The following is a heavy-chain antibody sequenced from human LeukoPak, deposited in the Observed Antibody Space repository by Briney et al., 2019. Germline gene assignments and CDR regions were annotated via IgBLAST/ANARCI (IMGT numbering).Heavy chain of an antibody. J-gene: IGHJ3*01. CDR3: AKEDLGHYDILTGSPLG. D-gene: IGHD3-9*01. Sequence: PGGSLRLSCAASGFTFSSYGTHWVRQAPGKGLEWVAFIRYDGSNKYYADSVKGRFTISRDNSKNTLYLQMNSLRAEDTAVYYCAKEDLGHYDILTGSPLGWGQGTMVTVSS. CDR1: GFTFSSYG. V-gene: IGHV3-30*02. CDR2: IRYDGSNK.